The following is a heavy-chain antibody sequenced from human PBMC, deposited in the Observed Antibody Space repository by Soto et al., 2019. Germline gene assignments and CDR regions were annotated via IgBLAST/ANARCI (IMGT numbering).Heavy chain of an antibody. CDR2: IYWDNYK. Sequence: QITLKESGPTLVKPTQTLTLTCTFSGFSLSSSGVGVDWIRQPPGKALEWLALIYWDNYKQYSPSLKNRFTITKDTSKNQVVLTMTKMEPVDTGTYYCARVMGSGTVGVFDYWGQGTLVTVSS. V-gene: IGHV2-5*02. CDR3: ARVMGSGTVGVFDY. J-gene: IGHJ4*02. CDR1: GFSLSSSGVG. D-gene: IGHD6-13*01.